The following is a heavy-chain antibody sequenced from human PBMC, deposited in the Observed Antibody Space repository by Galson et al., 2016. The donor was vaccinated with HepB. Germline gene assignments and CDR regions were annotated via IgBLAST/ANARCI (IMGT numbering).Heavy chain of an antibody. V-gene: IGHV3-23*01. D-gene: IGHD3-10*01. CDR2: ISGSGVNA. Sequence: SLRLPCAASGFTFSSYWMSWVRQAPGKGLEWVSAISGSGVNAHYADSVKGRFTISRDNSKNTLYLQMNSLRAEDTAVYYCARDGEYYYGSGSYAETWGQGTLVTVSS. CDR3: ARDGEYYYGSGSYAET. J-gene: IGHJ5*02. CDR1: GFTFSSYW.